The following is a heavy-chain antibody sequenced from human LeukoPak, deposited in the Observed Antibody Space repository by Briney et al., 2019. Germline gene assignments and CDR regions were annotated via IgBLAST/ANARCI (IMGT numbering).Heavy chain of an antibody. V-gene: IGHV3-74*01. Sequence: AGGSLRLSCAASGFTFSSYWMQWVRQAPGEGLVWVSRINSDGSTTNYADSVKGRFTISRDNAKNTLYLQMNSLRDEGTAVYYCAREFRVLPDIWGQGTMVTVSS. CDR3: AREFRVLPDI. D-gene: IGHD2-8*02. CDR1: GFTFSSYW. J-gene: IGHJ3*02. CDR2: INSDGSTT.